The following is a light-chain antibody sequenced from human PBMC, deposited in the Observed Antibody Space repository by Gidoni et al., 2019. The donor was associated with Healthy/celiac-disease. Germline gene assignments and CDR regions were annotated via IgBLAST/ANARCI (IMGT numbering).Light chain of an antibody. V-gene: IGKV1-39*01. CDR1: QSISSY. Sequence: DIQMTQSPSSLSASVGDRVTITCRASQSISSYLNLYQQKPGKAPKLLIYAASSLQSGVPSRFSGSGSGKDFTITISSLQHEDFATYYCQQSYSTPTFGGGTKVEIK. J-gene: IGKJ4*01. CDR3: QQSYSTPT. CDR2: AAS.